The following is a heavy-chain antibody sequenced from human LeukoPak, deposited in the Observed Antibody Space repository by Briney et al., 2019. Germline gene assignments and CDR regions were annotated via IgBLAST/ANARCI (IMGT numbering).Heavy chain of an antibody. D-gene: IGHD6-19*01. J-gene: IGHJ3*01. CDR2: IYYSGST. Sequence: SETLSLTCTVSGGSISSYYWSWIRQPPGKGLEWIGYIYYSGSTNYNPSLKSRVTISVDTSKNQFSLKLSSVTAADTAVYYCARERYSSGWYDYWGQGTMVTVSS. CDR3: ARERYSSGWYDY. V-gene: IGHV4-59*01. CDR1: GGSISSYY.